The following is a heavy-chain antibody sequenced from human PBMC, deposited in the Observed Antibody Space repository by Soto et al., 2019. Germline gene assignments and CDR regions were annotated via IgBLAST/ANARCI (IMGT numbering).Heavy chain of an antibody. CDR1: GDTFSSDC. CDR3: ARDVTRDQLQSHNWFDP. D-gene: IGHD2-2*01. V-gene: IGHV1-69*12. CDR2: IIPIFGIP. Sequence: QVQLVQSGAEVKKPGSSVKVSCTSSGDTFSSDCISWVRQAPGQGFEWMGGIIPIFGIPNYARKFQDRVTITADESTSTAYMELSSLRYEDTAVYYCARDVTRDQLQSHNWFDPWGQGTLVTVSS. J-gene: IGHJ5*02.